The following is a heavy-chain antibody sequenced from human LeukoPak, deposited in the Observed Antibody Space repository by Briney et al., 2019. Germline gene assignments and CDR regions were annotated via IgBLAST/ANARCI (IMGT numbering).Heavy chain of an antibody. J-gene: IGHJ4*02. V-gene: IGHV3-7*01. CDR2: IKQDGSEK. Sequence: GGSLRLSCGVSQFTFSNYWMSWVRQAPGKGLEWVANIKQDGSEKYYVDSVKGRFTISRDNAKNSLYLQMNSLRAEDTAVYYCARLSLSYSNYGYYFDYWGQGTLVTVSS. CDR1: QFTFSNYW. D-gene: IGHD4-11*01. CDR3: ARLSLSYSNYGYYFDY.